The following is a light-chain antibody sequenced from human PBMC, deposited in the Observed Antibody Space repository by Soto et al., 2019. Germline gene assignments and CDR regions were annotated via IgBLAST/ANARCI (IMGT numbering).Light chain of an antibody. CDR1: QSLLHSNGYNY. J-gene: IGKJ1*01. Sequence: DIVLTQSPLSLPVIPGEPASISCRSSQSLLHSNGYNYLDWYLQKPGQPPQLLIYSGSNRASGVPDRFSGSGSGTDFTLKISRVEAEDVGVYYCMQALQTPPWTFGQGTKVDIK. CDR3: MQALQTPPWT. V-gene: IGKV2-28*01. CDR2: SGS.